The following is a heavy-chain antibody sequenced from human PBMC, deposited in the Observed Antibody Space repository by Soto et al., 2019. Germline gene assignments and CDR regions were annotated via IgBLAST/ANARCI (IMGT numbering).Heavy chain of an antibody. J-gene: IGHJ4*02. D-gene: IGHD1-26*01. CDR3: TKSQGPVGTVTRDAVPYSSFYFGL. V-gene: IGHV3-23*01. CDR2: VGGGGGTT. CDR1: GFSFSSYA. Sequence: HPGGSLRLSCTASGFSFSSYAMSWVRQAPGGGLGWVPFVGGGGGTTFSADSGKGRFTISRDNSKNTVYLQMSSLRPEDTAIYYCTKSQGPVGTVTRDAVPYSSFYFGLWGQGTQVTVAS.